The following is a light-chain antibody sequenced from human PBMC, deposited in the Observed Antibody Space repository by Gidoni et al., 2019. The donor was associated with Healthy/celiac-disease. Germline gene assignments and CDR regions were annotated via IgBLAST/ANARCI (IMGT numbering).Light chain of an antibody. J-gene: IGKJ1*01. CDR3: QQYDSTPWT. CDR2: WAS. CDR1: QSVLYSSNNKNY. V-gene: IGKV4-1*01. Sequence: DIVMTQSPDSLAVSLGESATINSKCSQSVLYSSNNKNYLPWYQQKPGQPPKLLIYWASSRESGVPDRFSGSGSGTDFTLTISSLQAEDVAVYYCQQYDSTPWTFGQGTKVEIK.